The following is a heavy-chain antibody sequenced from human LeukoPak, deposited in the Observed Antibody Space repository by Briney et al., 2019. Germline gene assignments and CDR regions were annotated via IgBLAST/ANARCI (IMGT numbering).Heavy chain of an antibody. CDR1: GGSINSSW. V-gene: IGHV4-4*02. CDR3: AREVRTPSGSHLFDY. D-gene: IGHD1-26*01. CDR2: IYHSGST. J-gene: IGHJ4*02. Sequence: SGTLSLTCAVSGGSINSSWWSWVRQPPGKGLEWIGEIYHSGSTNYNPSLKSRVTISVDKSKNQFSLKLSSVTAADTVVYYCAREVRTPSGSHLFDYWGQGTLVTVSS.